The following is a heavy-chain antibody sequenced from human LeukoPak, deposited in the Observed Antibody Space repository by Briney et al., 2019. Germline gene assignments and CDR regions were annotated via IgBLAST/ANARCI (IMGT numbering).Heavy chain of an antibody. CDR2: IYSSGGT. V-gene: IGHV4-61*02. CDR1: GGSISSGSYY. CDR3: AREDYYDSSGYYPFDV. J-gene: IGHJ4*02. Sequence: PSETLSLTCTVSGGSISSGSYYWNWIRQPAGKGLEWVGRIYSSGGTDFTPSLKSRGTISVDTSKNQFSLKLSSVTAADTAVYYCAREDYYDSSGYYPFDVWGQGILVTVSS. D-gene: IGHD3-22*01.